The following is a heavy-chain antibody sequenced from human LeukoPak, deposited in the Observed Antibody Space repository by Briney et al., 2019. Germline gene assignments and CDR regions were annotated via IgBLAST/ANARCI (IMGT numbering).Heavy chain of an antibody. D-gene: IGHD2-15*01. J-gene: IGHJ5*02. CDR3: ARGRYYSGGSCYFDP. CDR2: IKQDGSEK. Sequence: GGSLRLSCAASGFTFSSYWMSWVRQAPGKGLEWVANIKQDGSEKYYVDSVKGRFTISRDNAKNSLYLQMNSLRAEDTAVYYCARGRYYSGGSCYFDPWGQGTLVTVSS. V-gene: IGHV3-7*03. CDR1: GFTFSSYW.